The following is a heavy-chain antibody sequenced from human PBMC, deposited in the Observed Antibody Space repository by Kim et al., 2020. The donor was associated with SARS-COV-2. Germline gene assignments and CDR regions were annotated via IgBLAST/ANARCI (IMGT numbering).Heavy chain of an antibody. J-gene: IGHJ3*02. CDR1: GFTFSSYA. V-gene: IGHV3-23*03. Sequence: GGSLRLSCAASGFTFSSYAMSWVRQAPGKGLEWVSVIYSGGSSTYYADSVKGRFTISRDNSKNTLYLQMNSLRAEDTAVYYCAKDYGYAFDIWGQGTMVTVSS. CDR3: AKDYGYAFDI. CDR2: IYSGGSST. D-gene: IGHD3-10*01.